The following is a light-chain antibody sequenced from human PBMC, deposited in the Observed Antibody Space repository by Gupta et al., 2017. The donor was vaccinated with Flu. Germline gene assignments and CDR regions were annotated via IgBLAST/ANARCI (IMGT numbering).Light chain of an antibody. Sequence: QSVLTHPPPVSGALGARVTIACIGSSSNIGAVFDVQWYQQFPGTAPKLLIYDNSYRPSGVPDRFSGSKSGTSASRAITGLQAEDEADYYCQSFDSSLTAWVFGGGTKLTVL. CDR2: DNS. CDR1: SSNIGAVFD. J-gene: IGLJ3*02. V-gene: IGLV1-40*01. CDR3: QSFDSSLTAWV.